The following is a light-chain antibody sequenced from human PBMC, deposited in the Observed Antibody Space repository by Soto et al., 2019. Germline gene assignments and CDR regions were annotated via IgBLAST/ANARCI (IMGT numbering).Light chain of an antibody. J-gene: IGKJ1*01. Sequence: EIVLTQSPATLSSSPGERATLFCGASQSIGLAIAWYQHKPGQAPRLLIFDASQRATGIPARFRGSGSGTDFTLSISSLEPEDFAVYYCQQRTDRPPWTFGQGTKVESK. V-gene: IGKV3-11*01. CDR3: QQRTDRPPWT. CDR2: DAS. CDR1: QSIGLA.